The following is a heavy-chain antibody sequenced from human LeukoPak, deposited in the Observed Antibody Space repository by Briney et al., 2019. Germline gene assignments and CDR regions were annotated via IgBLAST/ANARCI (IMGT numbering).Heavy chain of an antibody. CDR2: IYPGDSDT. CDR1: GYSFTSYW. J-gene: IGHJ3*02. Sequence: GESLKICCEGSGYSFTSYWIGWVRQMPGKGLEWMGIIYPGDSDTRYSPSFQGQVTISADKSISTAYLQWSSLKASDTAMYYCATHSSSGPDAFDIWGQGTMVTVSS. CDR3: ATHSSSGPDAFDI. V-gene: IGHV5-51*01. D-gene: IGHD3-22*01.